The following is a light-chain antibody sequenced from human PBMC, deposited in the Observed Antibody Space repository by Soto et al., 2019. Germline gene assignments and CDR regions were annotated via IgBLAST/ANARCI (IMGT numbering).Light chain of an antibody. CDR2: DVS. V-gene: IGLV2-14*03. J-gene: IGLJ1*01. Sequence: QSVLTQPASVSGSPGQSSTISCTGTSSDVGGYNYVSWYQHHPGKAPKLMIYDVSNRPSGVSNRFSGSKSGNTASLTISGLQAEDEADYYCSSYTSSSTPYVFGTGTKVTVL. CDR1: SSDVGGYNY. CDR3: SSYTSSSTPYV.